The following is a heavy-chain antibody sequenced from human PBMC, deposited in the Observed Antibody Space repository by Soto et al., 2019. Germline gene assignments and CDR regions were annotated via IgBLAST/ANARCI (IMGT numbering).Heavy chain of an antibody. D-gene: IGHD3-3*01. CDR3: ARLYYDYV. CDR2: VSLDSDTI. Sequence: RRLSCRASGYAFRTYSMNWVRQAPGQGLEWIAYVSLDSDTIQYADSVKGRFTISRDDAENSLYLQMDSLRDEDTATYYCARLYYDYVRGQGNTVTASS. V-gene: IGHV3-48*02. CDR1: GYAFRTYS. J-gene: IGHJ6*02.